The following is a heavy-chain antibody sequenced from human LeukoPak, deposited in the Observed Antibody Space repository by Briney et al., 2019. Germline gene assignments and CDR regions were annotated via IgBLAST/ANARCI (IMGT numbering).Heavy chain of an antibody. V-gene: IGHV4-4*07. D-gene: IGHD6-13*01. CDR1: GGSFSSYY. CDR3: ARVGGIAAFDY. Sequence: SETLSLTCTVSGGSFSSYYWNWIRQPAGKGLEWIGRIYMSGSTNYNPSLKSRVTMSLDTSKNQFSLKLTSVTAADTAVYFCARVGGIAAFDYWGQGTLVTVSS. J-gene: IGHJ4*02. CDR2: IYMSGST.